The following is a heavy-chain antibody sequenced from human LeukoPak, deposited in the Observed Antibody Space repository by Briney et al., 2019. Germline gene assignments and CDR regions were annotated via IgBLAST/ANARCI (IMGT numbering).Heavy chain of an antibody. V-gene: IGHV4-61*01. CDR2: IYHSGST. CDR1: GGSVSSGSYY. D-gene: IGHD3-10*01. Sequence: SETLSLTCTVSGGSVSSGSYYWSWIRQPPGKGLEWIGYIYHSGSTNYNPSLKSRVTISVDTSKNQFSLKVSSVTAADTAAYFWARAVRVHYGSETYYGHHFDYGPRGPVVTVSS. J-gene: IGHJ4*02. CDR3: ARAVRVHYGSETYYGHHFDY.